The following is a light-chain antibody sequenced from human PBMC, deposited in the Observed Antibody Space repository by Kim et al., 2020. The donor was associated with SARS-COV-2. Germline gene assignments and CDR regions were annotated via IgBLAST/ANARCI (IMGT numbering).Light chain of an antibody. CDR3: QSYDSSNQVV. CDR1: SGSIASNF. CDR2: EDN. J-gene: IGLJ2*01. Sequence: KTLTPPCTPSSGSIASNFVAWYPQRPGSAPTTVIYEDNQRPSGVPDRFSGSIDSSSNSASLTISGLKTEDEADYYCQSYDSSNQVVFGGGTQLTVL. V-gene: IGLV6-57*03.